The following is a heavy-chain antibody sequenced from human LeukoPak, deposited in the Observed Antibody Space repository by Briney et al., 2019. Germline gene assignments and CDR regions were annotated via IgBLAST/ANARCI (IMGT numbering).Heavy chain of an antibody. CDR1: GGSITTYY. CDR2: ISYSGST. V-gene: IGHV4-59*01. CDR3: AGSSGWSGVLDY. Sequence: PSETLSLTCTVSGGSITTYYWSWIRQPPGKGLEWIGYISYSGSTNNNPSLKRRVTTSLDTSKNQLSLKLTSVTAADSAVYYCAGSSGWSGVLDYWGQGTLVTVSS. J-gene: IGHJ4*02. D-gene: IGHD6-19*01.